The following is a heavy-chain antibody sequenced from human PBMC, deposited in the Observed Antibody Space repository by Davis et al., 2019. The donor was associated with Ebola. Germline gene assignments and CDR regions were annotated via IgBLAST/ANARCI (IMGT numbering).Heavy chain of an antibody. CDR1: GFIFRNYV. V-gene: IGHV3-23*01. J-gene: IGHJ4*02. D-gene: IGHD5-18*01. CDR2: ISGSGGST. Sequence: GESLKISCETSGFIFRNYVMSWVRQAPGKGLEWVSAISGSGGSTYYADSVKGRFTISRDNAKNSLYLQMNSLRDEDTAVYYCAREANTAMVYYFDYWGQGTLVTVSS. CDR3: AREANTAMVYYFDY.